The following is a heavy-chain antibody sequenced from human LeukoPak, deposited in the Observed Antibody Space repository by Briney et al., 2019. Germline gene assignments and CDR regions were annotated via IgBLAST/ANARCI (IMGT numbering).Heavy chain of an antibody. Sequence: PGGTLRLSCAASGFTFSCYGMSWVRQAPGKGLERVSSISSSSSYIYYADSVKGRFTISRDNAKNSLYLQMNSLRAEDTAVYYCARDVGALEGYPRYFDYWGQGTLVTVSS. CDR1: GFTFSCYG. CDR3: ARDVGALEGYPRYFDY. D-gene: IGHD3-3*01. J-gene: IGHJ4*02. CDR2: ISSSSSYI. V-gene: IGHV3-21*01.